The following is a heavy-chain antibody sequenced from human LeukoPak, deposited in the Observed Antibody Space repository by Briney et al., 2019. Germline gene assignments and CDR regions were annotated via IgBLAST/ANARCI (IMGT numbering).Heavy chain of an antibody. CDR2: IYYSGST. CDR3: AGKRCSGGSCFDAFDI. D-gene: IGHD2-15*01. V-gene: IGHV4-39*01. Sequence: SETLSLTCTVSGGSISSSSYYWGWIRQPPGKGLEWIGSIYYSGSTYYNPSLKSRVTISVDTSKNQFSLELSAVTAADTAVYYCAGKRCSGGSCFDAFDIWGQGTMVTVS. CDR1: GGSISSSSYY. J-gene: IGHJ3*02.